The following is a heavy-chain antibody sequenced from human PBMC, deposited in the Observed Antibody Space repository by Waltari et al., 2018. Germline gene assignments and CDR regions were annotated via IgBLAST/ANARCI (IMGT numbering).Heavy chain of an antibody. CDR3: VKGGWGFGAFYEQH. V-gene: IGHV3-9*01. Sequence: EVQLVTSGGGLVQPGRSLRLACVGSGFRFNYYALYWVRQRPGKGLEWLSGIGWNSGAIGYADSVRGRFSTYRDNARKSLYLQMGRLRPEDTALYYCVKGGWGFGAFYEQHWGQGIQVTVSS. CDR1: GFRFNYYA. CDR2: IGWNSGAI. D-gene: IGHD3-10*01. J-gene: IGHJ4*02.